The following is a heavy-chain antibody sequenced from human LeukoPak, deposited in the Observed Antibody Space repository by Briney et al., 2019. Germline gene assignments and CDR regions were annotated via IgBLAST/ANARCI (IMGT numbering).Heavy chain of an antibody. CDR1: GGSFSGYY. Sequence: PSETLSLTCAVYGGSFSGYYWSWIRQPPGKGLEWIGEINHSGSTNYNPSLKSRVTISVDTSKNQFSLKLSSVTAADTAVYYCARGYVLRFLGLSFMDVWGQGTTVTVSS. CDR2: INHSGST. V-gene: IGHV4-34*01. J-gene: IGHJ6*02. CDR3: ARGYVLRFLGLSFMDV. D-gene: IGHD3-3*01.